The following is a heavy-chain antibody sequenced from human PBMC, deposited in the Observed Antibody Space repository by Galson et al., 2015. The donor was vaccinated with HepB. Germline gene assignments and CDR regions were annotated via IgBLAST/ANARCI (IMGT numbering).Heavy chain of an antibody. J-gene: IGHJ6*02. CDR1: GYIFTGYY. D-gene: IGHD4-11*01. V-gene: IGHV1-2*02. CDR2: MNPNTGGT. CDR3: ARFPRTTVTTYMDA. Sequence: SVKVSCKASGYIFTGYYMHWLRQAPGQGLEWMGWMNPNTGGTNYAQKFLDRVTMTRDTSISTAYMELSSLSSDDTAVYYCARFPRTTVTTYMDAWGQGTTVTVSS.